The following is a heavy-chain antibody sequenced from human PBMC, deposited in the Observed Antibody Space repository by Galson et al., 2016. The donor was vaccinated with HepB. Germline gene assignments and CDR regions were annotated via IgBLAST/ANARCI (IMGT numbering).Heavy chain of an antibody. CDR1: GGAISTRYYY. CDR3: ARWTQNGVDEVVVTACFDS. Sequence: SETLSLTCTVSGGAISTRYYYWGWIRQPPGKGLEWIGSIYYSGNTYYNPSLRSRVTIFVDTSRNKFSLKASSVTAADTAVYYCARWTQNGVDEVVVTACFDSWGQGTLVTVSS. CDR2: IYYSGNT. J-gene: IGHJ4*02. V-gene: IGHV4-39*07. D-gene: IGHD2-21*02.